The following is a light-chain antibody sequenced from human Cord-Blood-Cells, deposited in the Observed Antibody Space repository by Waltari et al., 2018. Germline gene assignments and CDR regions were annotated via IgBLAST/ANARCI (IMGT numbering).Light chain of an antibody. V-gene: IGLV1-40*01. Sequence: QSVLTQPPSVSGAPGQRVTISCTGSSSNIGAGYYVHWYQQLPGTAPKLPIYGNRNRPSGVPDRFSGSKSGTSASLAITGLQAEDEADYYCQSYDSSLSGWVFGGGTKLTVL. CDR2: GNR. CDR1: SSNIGAGYY. CDR3: QSYDSSLSGWV. J-gene: IGLJ3*02.